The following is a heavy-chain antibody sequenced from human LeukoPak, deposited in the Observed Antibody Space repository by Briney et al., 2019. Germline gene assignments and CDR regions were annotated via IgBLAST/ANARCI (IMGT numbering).Heavy chain of an antibody. CDR3: ATTGYYDSSGYYHDAFDI. D-gene: IGHD3-22*01. J-gene: IGHJ3*02. CDR2: FYPEDGET. CDR1: GYTLTELS. Sequence: GASVKVSCKVSGYTLTELSMHWVRQAPGKGLEWMGGFYPEDGETIYAQKFQGRVTMTEDTSTDTAYMELSSLRSEDTAVYYYATTGYYDSSGYYHDAFDIWGQGTMVTVSS. V-gene: IGHV1-24*01.